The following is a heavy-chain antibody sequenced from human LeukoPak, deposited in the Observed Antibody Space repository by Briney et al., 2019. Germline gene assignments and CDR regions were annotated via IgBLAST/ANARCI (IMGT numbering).Heavy chain of an antibody. V-gene: IGHV4-59*08. CDR1: GGSITSYY. J-gene: IGHJ4*02. CDR3: ASSYFYDGNRYFDY. CDR2: IYYTGST. D-gene: IGHD3-22*01. Sequence: SETLSLTCNVSGGSITSYYWNWIRQPPGKGLEWIGYIYYTGSTNSNPSLKSRLTISLDTSKKQFSLKLGSVTAADTAIYYCASSYFYDGNRYFDYWGQGALVTVSS.